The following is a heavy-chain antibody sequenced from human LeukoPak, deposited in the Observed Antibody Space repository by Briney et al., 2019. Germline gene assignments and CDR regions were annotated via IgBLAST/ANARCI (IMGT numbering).Heavy chain of an antibody. CDR3: ARAPPGYYDSSGSIDY. D-gene: IGHD3-22*01. CDR2: INPNSGGT. Sequence: ASVKVSCKASGGTFSSYAISWVRQAPGQGLEWMGWINPNSGGTNYAQKFQGRVTMTRDTSISTAYMELSRLRSDDTAVYYCARAPPGYYDSSGSIDYWGQGTLVTVSS. J-gene: IGHJ4*02. CDR1: GGTFSSYA. V-gene: IGHV1-2*02.